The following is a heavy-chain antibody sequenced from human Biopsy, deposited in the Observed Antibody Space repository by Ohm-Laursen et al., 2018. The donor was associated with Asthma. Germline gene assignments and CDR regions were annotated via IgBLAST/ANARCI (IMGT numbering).Heavy chain of an antibody. D-gene: IGHD1-20*01. CDR3: ARAAITGIRGWFDP. CDR1: CGSISSSSYY. CDR2: IYYSGSA. V-gene: IGHV4-39*06. J-gene: IGHJ5*02. Sequence: SQTLSLTCTVSCGSISSSSYYWGWIRRPPGKGLEFIGTIYYSGSAYYNPSLKSRVTISADTSKNQFHLNLSPVTAADTAVYFCARAAITGIRGWFDPWGQGTQVTVSS.